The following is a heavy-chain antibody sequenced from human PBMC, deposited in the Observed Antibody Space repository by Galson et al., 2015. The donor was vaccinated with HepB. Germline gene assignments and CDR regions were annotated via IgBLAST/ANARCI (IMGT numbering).Heavy chain of an antibody. CDR2: IGGGGKAT. Sequence: SLRLSCAASGFSFRDHTMHWVRQAPERGLEYVSSIGGGGKATFYADSVKGRFTISRDNSRNTLYLQMSSLRTEDTAVYYCVKDLRGNYAFEVWGQGTMVTVSS. CDR1: GFSFRDHT. D-gene: IGHD1-26*01. V-gene: IGHV3-64*03. CDR3: VKDLRGNYAFEV. J-gene: IGHJ3*01.